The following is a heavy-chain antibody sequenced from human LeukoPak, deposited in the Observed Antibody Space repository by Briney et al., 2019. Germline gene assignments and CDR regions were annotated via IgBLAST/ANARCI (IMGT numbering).Heavy chain of an antibody. D-gene: IGHD6-13*01. CDR3: AKERDSWYYFDY. CDR1: GFTFSSYA. CDR2: ISFDGSNK. J-gene: IGHJ4*02. V-gene: IGHV3-30*04. Sequence: GRSLRLSCAASGFTFSSYAMHWVRQAPGKGLEWVAVISFDGSNKYYADSVKGRFTISGDNSKNTLYLQMNSLRAEDTAVYYCAKERDSWYYFDYWGQGTLVTVSS.